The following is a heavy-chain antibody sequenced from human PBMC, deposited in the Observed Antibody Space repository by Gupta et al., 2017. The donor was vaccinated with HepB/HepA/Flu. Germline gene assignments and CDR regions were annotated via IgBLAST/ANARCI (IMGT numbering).Heavy chain of an antibody. Sequence: EVQLVEFGGELVQPGRSLTLSCTASGFTFGDYAMSWVRQVPGKGLEWVGFIRSKAFGGISDYAASVKGRFTISRDDSNRIVHLQMNSLQTEDTALYYCARVGFCRESTCPHDWRYYYGMDVWGQQGTTVTVSS. V-gene: IGHV3-49*04. D-gene: IGHD2-21*01. CDR2: IRSKAFGGIS. J-gene: IGHJ6*02. CDR3: ARVGFCRESTCPHDWRYYYGMDV. CDR1: GFTFGDYA.